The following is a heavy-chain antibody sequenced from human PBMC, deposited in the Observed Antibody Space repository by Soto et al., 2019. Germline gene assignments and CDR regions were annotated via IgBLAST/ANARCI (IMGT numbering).Heavy chain of an antibody. CDR3: ARGRQYYYDSSGYYFRMSGAFDI. D-gene: IGHD3-22*01. Sequence: TSETMSLTCTVSGGSISTFYWSWVRQPPGKGLEWIGYIYYTGTTDYNPSLRSRVTISVDTSKNQFSLKLSSVTAADTAVYYCARGRQYYYDSSGYYFRMSGAFDIWGQGTMVTVSS. CDR2: IYYTGTT. CDR1: GGSISTFY. V-gene: IGHV4-59*12. J-gene: IGHJ3*02.